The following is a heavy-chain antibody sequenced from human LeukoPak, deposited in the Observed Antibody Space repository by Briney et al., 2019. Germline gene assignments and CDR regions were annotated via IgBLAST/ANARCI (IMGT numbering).Heavy chain of an antibody. J-gene: IGHJ3*02. V-gene: IGHV3-53*01. CDR1: GFTVSSNY. Sequence: PGESLRLSCAASGFTVSSNYMNWVRQAPGKGLEWVSVIYTGGNTYYAASVKGRFTISRDNSKNTLYLQLHSLRAEDTAVYYCASPSSGQSFDIWGQGTMVTVSS. D-gene: IGHD6-19*01. CDR3: ASPSSGQSFDI. CDR2: IYTGGNT.